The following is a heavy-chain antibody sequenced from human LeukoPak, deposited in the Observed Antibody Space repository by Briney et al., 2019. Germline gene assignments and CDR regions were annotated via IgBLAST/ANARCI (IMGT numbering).Heavy chain of an antibody. J-gene: IGHJ3*02. CDR1: GYSFTNHW. V-gene: IGHV5-51*01. CDR2: IYPGDSDT. D-gene: IGHD5-12*01. Sequence: GESLKISCKGSGYSFTNHWIGWVRQMPGKGLESMGIIYPGDSDTRYSPSFQGQVTISADKSISTAYLQWSSLKASDTAMYYCARHQVVATYDAFDIWGQGTMVTVSS. CDR3: ARHQVVATYDAFDI.